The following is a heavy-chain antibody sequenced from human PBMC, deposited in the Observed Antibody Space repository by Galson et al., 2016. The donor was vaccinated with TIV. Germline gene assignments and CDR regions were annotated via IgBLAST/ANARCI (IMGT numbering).Heavy chain of an antibody. CDR3: ARLPSYYGSGNHWFDP. V-gene: IGHV1-69*13. Sequence: SVKVSCKASGGIFRSDAISWVRQAPGQGPEWMGRIISIFGTANYAQKFQGRVTITADESTNTVYLALSSLTSEGTAVYYCARLPSYYGSGNHWFDPWGQGTLVTVSS. CDR1: GGIFRSDA. J-gene: IGHJ5*02. CDR2: IISIFGTA. D-gene: IGHD3-10*01.